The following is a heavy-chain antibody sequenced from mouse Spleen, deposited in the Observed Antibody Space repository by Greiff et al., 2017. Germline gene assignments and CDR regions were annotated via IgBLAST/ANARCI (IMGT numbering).Heavy chain of an antibody. V-gene: IGHV5-9*01. CDR3: ARHYYGSSPFAY. D-gene: IGHD1-1*01. Sequence: EVMLVESGGGLVKLGGSLKLSCAASGFTFSSYAMSWVRQTPEKRLEWVATISSGGGNTYYPDSEKGRFTISRDNAKNTLYLQMSSLKSEDTAMYYCARHYYGSSPFAYWGQGTLVTVSA. CDR2: ISSGGGNT. J-gene: IGHJ3*01. CDR1: GFTFSSYA.